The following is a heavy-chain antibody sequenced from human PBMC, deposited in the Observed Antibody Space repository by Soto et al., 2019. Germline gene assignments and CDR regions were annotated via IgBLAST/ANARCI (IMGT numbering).Heavy chain of an antibody. J-gene: IGHJ6*02. Sequence: SVKVSCKASGGPFSSYATSWVRQAPGQGLEWMGGIIPIFGTANDAQKFQGRVTITADKSTSTAYMELSSLRSEDTAVYYCARGGGYDSGAYSYYAMDFWGQGATVTVSS. CDR3: ARGGGYDSGAYSYYAMDF. CDR2: IIPIFGTA. V-gene: IGHV1-69*06. D-gene: IGHD5-12*01. CDR1: GGPFSSYA.